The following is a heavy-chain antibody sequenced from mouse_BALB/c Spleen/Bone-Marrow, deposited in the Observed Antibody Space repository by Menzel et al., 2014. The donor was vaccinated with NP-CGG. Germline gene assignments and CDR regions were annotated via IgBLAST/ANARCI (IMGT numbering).Heavy chain of an antibody. CDR1: GFTFSSYA. J-gene: IGHJ2*01. CDR2: ISSGGST. V-gene: IGHV5-6-5*01. Sequence: EVQLVESGGGLVKPGGSLKLSCAASGFTFSSYAMSWVRQTPEKRLEWVASISSGGSTYYPDSVKGRFTISRDNARNILYLQMCSLRSEDTAMYYCARDDYDDQYYFDYWGQGTTLTVSS. CDR3: ARDDYDDQYYFDY. D-gene: IGHD2-4*01.